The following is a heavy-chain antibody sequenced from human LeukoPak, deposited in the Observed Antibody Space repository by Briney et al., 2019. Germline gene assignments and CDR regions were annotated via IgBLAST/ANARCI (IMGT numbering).Heavy chain of an antibody. Sequence: GASVKVSCKASGYTFTSYAMNWVRQAPGQGLEWMGWINTNTGNPTYAQGFTGRFVFSLDTSVSTAYLQISSLKAEGTAVYYCARGSSSWDRYYYYYYMDVWGKGTTVTVSS. CDR1: GYTFTSYA. CDR2: INTNTGNP. D-gene: IGHD6-13*01. CDR3: ARGSSSWDRYYYYYYMDV. J-gene: IGHJ6*03. V-gene: IGHV7-4-1*02.